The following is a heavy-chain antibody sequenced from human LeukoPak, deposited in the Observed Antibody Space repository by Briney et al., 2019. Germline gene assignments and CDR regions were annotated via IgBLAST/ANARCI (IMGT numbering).Heavy chain of an antibody. Sequence: PSETLSLTCSVSGGSISSSSDYWGWVRQPPGKGLEWIGSIYHSETTYYNPSLKSRVIKSVDTSKNQFSLKLSSVTAADTAVYYCARTSIAAAVQWFDPWGQGTLVTVSS. CDR2: IYHSETT. CDR1: GGSISSSSDY. V-gene: IGHV4-39*07. D-gene: IGHD6-13*01. CDR3: ARTSIAAAVQWFDP. J-gene: IGHJ5*02.